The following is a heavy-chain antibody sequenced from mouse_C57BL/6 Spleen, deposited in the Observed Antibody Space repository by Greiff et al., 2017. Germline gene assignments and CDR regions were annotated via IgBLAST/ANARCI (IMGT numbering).Heavy chain of an antibody. CDR2: ISDGGSYT. V-gene: IGHV5-4*01. Sequence: EVMLVESGGGLVKPGGSLKLSCAASGFTFSSYAMSWVRQTPEKRLEWVATISDGGSYTYYPDNVKGRFTISRDNAKNNLYLQLSHLRSEDTAMYYCAGDRLVDDAMDDWGQGTSVTVSS. J-gene: IGHJ4*01. D-gene: IGHD1-1*01. CDR1: GFTFSSYA. CDR3: AGDRLVDDAMDD.